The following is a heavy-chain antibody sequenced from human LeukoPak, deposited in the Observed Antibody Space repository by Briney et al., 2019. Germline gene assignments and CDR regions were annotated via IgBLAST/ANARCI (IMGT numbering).Heavy chain of an antibody. J-gene: IGHJ5*02. Sequence: ASVKVSCKASGSFTGEYVHWVRQAPGQGLEWLGWINPDTGGTNFAQKFQGRVTMAGDTSISTAYMELSWLTSDDTAVYYCARSPYDSGSYVSAPWGQGTQVTVSS. CDR2: INPDTGGT. CDR3: ARSPYDSGSYVSAP. D-gene: IGHD3-10*01. CDR1: GSFTGEY. V-gene: IGHV1-2*02.